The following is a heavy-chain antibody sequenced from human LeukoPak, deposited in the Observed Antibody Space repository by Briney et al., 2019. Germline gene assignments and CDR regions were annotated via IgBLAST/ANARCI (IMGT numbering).Heavy chain of an antibody. V-gene: IGHV4-38-2*02. CDR3: ARALLRRFDI. CDR2: IYHSGST. CDR1: GYSISSGYY. J-gene: IGHJ3*02. Sequence: SETLSLTCTVSGYSISSGYYWGWIRQPPGKGLEWIGSIYHSGSTYYNPSLKSRVTISVDTSKNQFSLKLSSVTAADTAVYYCARALLRRFDIWGQGTMVTVSS.